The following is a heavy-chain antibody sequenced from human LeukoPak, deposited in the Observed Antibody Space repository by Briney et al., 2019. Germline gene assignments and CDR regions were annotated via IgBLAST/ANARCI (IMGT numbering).Heavy chain of an antibody. J-gene: IGHJ5*02. CDR1: GGTFSSYA. D-gene: IGHD3-22*01. V-gene: IGHV1-69*04. CDR2: IIPILGIA. CDR3: ASSLRITMIVAPKPDWFDP. Sequence: GASVKVSCKASGGTFSSYAISWVRQAPGQGLEWMGRIIPILGIANYAQKFQGRVTITADKSTSTAYMELSSLRSEDTVVYYCASSLRITMIVAPKPDWFDPWGQGTLVTVSS.